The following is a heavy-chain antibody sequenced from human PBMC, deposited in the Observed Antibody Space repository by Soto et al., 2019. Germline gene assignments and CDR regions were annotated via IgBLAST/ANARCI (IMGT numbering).Heavy chain of an antibody. CDR3: AAHSGWYGAFDI. Sequence: ASVKVSCKASGYTFTSYDINWVRQATGQGLEWMGWMNPNSGNTGYAQKFQGRVTMTRNTSISTAYMELSSLRSEDTAVYYCAAHSGWYGAFDIWGQGTIVTVSS. V-gene: IGHV1-8*01. CDR1: GYTFTSYD. CDR2: MNPNSGNT. J-gene: IGHJ3*02. D-gene: IGHD6-19*01.